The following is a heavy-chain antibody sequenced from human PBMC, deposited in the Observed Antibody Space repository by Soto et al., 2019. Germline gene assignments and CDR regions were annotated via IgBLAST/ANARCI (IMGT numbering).Heavy chain of an antibody. CDR3: ARDVGYCCSGTCQREWFDT. D-gene: IGHD2-15*01. J-gene: IGHJ5*02. V-gene: IGHV1-18*01. Sequence: QVQLVQSAAEVKKPGTSVKVSCTDSGYTFSSHGISWVRQAPGQGLQWIGWVSGDNGNTNYAQSLQGRVTMTTDTTTGTRHMELRNLQYDDTAVYYCARDVGYCCSGTCQREWFDTWGQGTLVIGSS. CDR2: VSGDNGNT. CDR1: GYTFSSHG.